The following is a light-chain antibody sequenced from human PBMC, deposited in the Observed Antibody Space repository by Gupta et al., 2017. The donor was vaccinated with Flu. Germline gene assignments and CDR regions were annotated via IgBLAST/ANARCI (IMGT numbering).Light chain of an antibody. CDR2: GAS. J-gene: IGKJ2*01. V-gene: IGKV3-20*01. CDR3: QQEGSSPYT. Sequence: EIVLTQSPGTLSLSPGERATLSCRASQSVSSNYLAWYQQKPGQAPRLLIYGASSRATGIPDRFSGSGSGTDFTLTISRLEPEEFAVYYCQQEGSSPYTFGQGTKMDIK. CDR1: QSVSSNY.